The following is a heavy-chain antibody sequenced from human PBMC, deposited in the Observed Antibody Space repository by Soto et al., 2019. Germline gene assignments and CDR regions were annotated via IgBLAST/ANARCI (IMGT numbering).Heavy chain of an antibody. D-gene: IGHD3-22*01. CDR2: INAGNGNT. CDR3: ARPRDTSGYYQISLDV. J-gene: IGHJ6*02. V-gene: IGHV1-3*01. CDR1: GYTFTSYT. Sequence: ASVKVSCKASGYTFTSYTMHWVRQAPGQRLEWMGWINAGNGNTKYSQKFQGRVTITRDTSASTAYLQWSSLKASDTAMYYCARPRDTSGYYQISLDVWGQGTTVTVSS.